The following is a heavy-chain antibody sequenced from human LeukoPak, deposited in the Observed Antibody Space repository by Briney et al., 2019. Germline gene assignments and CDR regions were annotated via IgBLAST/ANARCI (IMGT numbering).Heavy chain of an antibody. V-gene: IGHV3-64D*09. CDR2: ILSDGDST. CDR3: VRSSASSGPNCFDP. J-gene: IGHJ5*02. Sequence: GGSLRLSCSASGFTFSTYAMHWVRQAPGKGLEYVSAILSDGDSTYNADSVKGRFTISRDNSKNTLYLQMSSLRTEGTAVYYCVRSSASSGPNCFDPWGQGTLVTVSS. D-gene: IGHD3-10*01. CDR1: GFTFSTYA.